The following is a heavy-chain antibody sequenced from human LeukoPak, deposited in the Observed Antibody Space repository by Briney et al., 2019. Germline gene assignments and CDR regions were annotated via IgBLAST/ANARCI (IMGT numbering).Heavy chain of an antibody. CDR3: ARYGSGSYSFGMDV. J-gene: IGHJ6*02. Sequence: SETLSLTCSVSGGSTSSYYWNWIRQPPGKGLEWIGYIYYSGSTNYNPSLKSRVTISVGTSKNQFSLKLSSVTAADTAVYYCARYGSGSYSFGMDVWGQGTTVTVSS. CDR1: GGSTSSYY. CDR2: IYYSGST. V-gene: IGHV4-59*08. D-gene: IGHD3-10*01.